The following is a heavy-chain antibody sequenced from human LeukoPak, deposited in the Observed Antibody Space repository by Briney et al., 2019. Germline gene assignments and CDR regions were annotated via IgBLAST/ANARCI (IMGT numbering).Heavy chain of an antibody. V-gene: IGHV3-23*01. CDR1: GFTFSSYA. CDR3: AKYPGGYHSLPFDY. J-gene: IGHJ4*02. D-gene: IGHD5-12*01. Sequence: GGSLRLSCAASGFTFSSYAMSWVRQAPGKGLEWVSSISDSDGSTYYADSVKGRFTISKDNSKNTRYLQMNSLRAEDTAVYYCAKYPGGYHSLPFDYWGQGTLVTVSS. CDR2: ISDSDGST.